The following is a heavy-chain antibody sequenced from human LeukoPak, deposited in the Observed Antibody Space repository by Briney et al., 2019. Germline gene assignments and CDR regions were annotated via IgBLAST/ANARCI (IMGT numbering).Heavy chain of an antibody. D-gene: IGHD1-14*01. CDR3: ARAPSRGPNLRIFDY. CDR2: IYYSGST. V-gene: IGHV4-59*01. Sequence: SETLSLTCTVSGGSISSYDWSWIRQPPGKGLEWIGYIYYSGSTNYNPSLKSRVTTSVDTSKNQFSLKLSSVTAADTAVYYCARAPSRGPNLRIFDYWGQGTLVTVSS. CDR1: GGSISSYD. J-gene: IGHJ4*02.